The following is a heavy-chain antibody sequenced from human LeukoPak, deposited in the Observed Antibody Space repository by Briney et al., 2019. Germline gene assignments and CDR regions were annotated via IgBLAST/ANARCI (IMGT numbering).Heavy chain of an antibody. D-gene: IGHD5-24*01. CDR2: INPNSGGR. Sequence: GASVKVSCKASGYTFTGYYMHWVRQAPGQGLEWMGWINPNSGGRNYAQKFQGRVTMTRDTSIGTAYMELSSLRSDDTAVYYCARALEMATKLLVLQYWGQGTLVTVSS. J-gene: IGHJ4*02. CDR1: GYTFTGYY. V-gene: IGHV1-2*02. CDR3: ARALEMATKLLVLQY.